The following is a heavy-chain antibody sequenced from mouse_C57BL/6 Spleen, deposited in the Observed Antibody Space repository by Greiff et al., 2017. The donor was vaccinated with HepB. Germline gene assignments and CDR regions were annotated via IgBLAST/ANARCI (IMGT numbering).Heavy chain of an antibody. D-gene: IGHD1-2*01. J-gene: IGHJ4*01. CDR2: IDPEDGDT. CDR3: ARDDGGYAMDY. V-gene: IGHV14-2*01. CDR1: GFNIKDYY. Sequence: EVQLQQSGAELVKPGASVKLSCTASGFNIKDYYMHWVKQRTEQGLEWIGRIDPEDGDTKYAPKFQGKATITADTSSNTAYLQLSSLTSEDTAVYYCARDDGGYAMDYWGQGTSVTVSS.